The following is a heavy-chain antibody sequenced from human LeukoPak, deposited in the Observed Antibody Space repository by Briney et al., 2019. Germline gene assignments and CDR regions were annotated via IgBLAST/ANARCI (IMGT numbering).Heavy chain of an antibody. D-gene: IGHD5/OR15-5a*01. Sequence: GESLKISCKGSGYSFTSYWIGWVRQMPGQGLEWMGIFYPGDSDTRYSPSFQGPVTLSPDKSISTANLQWSSLKASETAMYYCARPVGTVSAQYDAFDIWGQGTMVTVSS. J-gene: IGHJ3*02. CDR2: FYPGDSDT. CDR3: ARPVGTVSAQYDAFDI. CDR1: GYSFTSYW. V-gene: IGHV5-51*01.